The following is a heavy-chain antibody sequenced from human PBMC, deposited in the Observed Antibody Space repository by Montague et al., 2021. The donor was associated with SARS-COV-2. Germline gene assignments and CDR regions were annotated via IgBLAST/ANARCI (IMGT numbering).Heavy chain of an antibody. CDR3: ARVFRTVEMPTISFDY. CDR2: ISHSGSP. Sequence: SETLSLTCAVYGESVSGFYWGWIRQPPGEGLEWLGEISHSGSPNYNPSLKSRVTMSLDTSKNHFSLKLSSVTAADTAVYFRARVFRTVEMPTISFDYWGQGTLVTVSS. CDR1: GESVSGFY. V-gene: IGHV4-34*01. J-gene: IGHJ4*02. D-gene: IGHD5-24*01.